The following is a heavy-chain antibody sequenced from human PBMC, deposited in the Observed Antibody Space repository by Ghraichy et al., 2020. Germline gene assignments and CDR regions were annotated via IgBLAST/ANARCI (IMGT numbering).Heavy chain of an antibody. D-gene: IGHD3-10*01. Sequence: ASVKVSCKASGYTFTSYYMHWVRQAPGQGLEWMGIINPSGGSTSYAQKFQGRVTMTRDTSTSTVYMELSSLRSEDTAVYYCARGSRESYGSGSYLLDYWGQGTLVTVSS. J-gene: IGHJ4*02. CDR3: ARGSRESYGSGSYLLDY. CDR2: INPSGGST. V-gene: IGHV1-46*01. CDR1: GYTFTSYY.